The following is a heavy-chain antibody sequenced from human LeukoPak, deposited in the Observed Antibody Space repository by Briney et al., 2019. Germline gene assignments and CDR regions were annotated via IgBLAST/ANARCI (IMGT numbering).Heavy chain of an antibody. CDR3: ARALQWFGELFGYGMDV. J-gene: IGHJ6*02. D-gene: IGHD3-10*01. CDR2: IWYDGSNK. Sequence: GGSLRLSCAASGFTFSSYGMPWVRQAPGKGREWVAVIWYDGSNKYYADSVKGRFTISRDNSTNTPYLQMNSLRAEDTAVYYCARALQWFGELFGYGMDVWGQGTTVTVSS. V-gene: IGHV3-33*01. CDR1: GFTFSSYG.